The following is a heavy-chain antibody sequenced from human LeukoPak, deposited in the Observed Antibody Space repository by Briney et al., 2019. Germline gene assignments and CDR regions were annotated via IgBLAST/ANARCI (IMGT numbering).Heavy chain of an antibody. J-gene: IGHJ6*03. CDR2: IRYDGSNK. D-gene: IGHD3-10*01. CDR1: GFTFSSYG. V-gene: IGHV3-30*02. CDR3: AKEKFSYSFYYYMDV. Sequence: GGSLRLSSAASGFTFSSYGMHWVRQAPGKGLEWVAFIRYDGSNKYYADSVKGRFTISRDNSKNTLYLQMNSLRAEDTAVYYCAKEKFSYSFYYYMDVWGKGTTVTISS.